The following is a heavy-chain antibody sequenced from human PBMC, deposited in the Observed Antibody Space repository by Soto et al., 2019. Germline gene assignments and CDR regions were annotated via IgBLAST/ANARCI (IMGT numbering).Heavy chain of an antibody. V-gene: IGHV3-7*01. CDR3: ARVKRTNGVCPYFDY. D-gene: IGHD2-8*01. J-gene: IGHJ4*02. CDR1: GFTFSSYW. CDR2: IKQDGSEK. Sequence: GGSLRLSCAASGFTFSSYWMSWVRQAPGKGLEWVANIKQDGSEKYYVDSVKGRFTIPRDNAKNSLYLQMNSLRAEDTAVYYCARVKRTNGVCPYFDYWGQGTLVTVSS.